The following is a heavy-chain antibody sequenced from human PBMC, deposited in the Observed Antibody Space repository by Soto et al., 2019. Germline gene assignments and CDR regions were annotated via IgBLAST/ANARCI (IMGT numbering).Heavy chain of an antibody. CDR2: IYHSGST. CDR3: ARVGYYDILTGTFDY. CDR1: GGSISSSNW. Sequence: QVQLQESGPGLVKPSGTLSLTCAVSGGSISSSNWWSWVRQPPGKGLEWIGEIYHSGSTNYNPSLKRRVTISVDKSKNQFSLKLSSVTAADTAVYYCARVGYYDILTGTFDYWGQGTLVTVSS. D-gene: IGHD3-9*01. V-gene: IGHV4-4*02. J-gene: IGHJ4*02.